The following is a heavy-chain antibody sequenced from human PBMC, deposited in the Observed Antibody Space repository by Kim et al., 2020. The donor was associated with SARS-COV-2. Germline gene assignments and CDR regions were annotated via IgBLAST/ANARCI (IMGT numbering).Heavy chain of an antibody. Sequence: RQYYADTAKGRVTIPRDNAQNTLYLQMNRRRAEETAVYYCAKGGWLDSWGQGTLVTVSS. J-gene: IGHJ4*02. V-gene: IGHV3-23*01. CDR3: AKGGWLDS. D-gene: IGHD6-19*01. CDR2: RQ.